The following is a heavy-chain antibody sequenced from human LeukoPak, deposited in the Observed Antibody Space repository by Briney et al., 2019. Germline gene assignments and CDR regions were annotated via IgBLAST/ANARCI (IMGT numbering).Heavy chain of an antibody. Sequence: PSETLSLTCTVSGGSISSSSYYWGWIRQPPGKGLEWIGYIYHSGSTYYNPSLKSRVTISVDRSKNQFSLKLSSVTAADTAVYYCARVQGRAFDIWGQGTMVTVSS. CDR2: IYHSGST. V-gene: IGHV4-39*07. J-gene: IGHJ3*02. CDR1: GGSISSSSYY. CDR3: ARVQGRAFDI.